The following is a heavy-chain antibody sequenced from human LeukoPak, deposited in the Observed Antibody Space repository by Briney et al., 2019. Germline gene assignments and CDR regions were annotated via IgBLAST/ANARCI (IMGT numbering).Heavy chain of an antibody. Sequence: GGSLRLSCAASGFTFSSYAMSWVRQAPGKGLEWVSAISGSGGSTYYAGSVKGRLTISRDNSKNALYLQMNSLRAEDTAVYYCAKDLGRSGGADYWGQGTLVTVSS. CDR3: AKDLGRSGGADY. CDR1: GFTFSSYA. CDR2: ISGSGGST. V-gene: IGHV3-23*01. D-gene: IGHD1-26*01. J-gene: IGHJ4*02.